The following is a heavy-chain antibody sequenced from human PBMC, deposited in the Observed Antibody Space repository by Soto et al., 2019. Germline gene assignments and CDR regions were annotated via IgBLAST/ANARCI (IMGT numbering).Heavy chain of an antibody. CDR3: ARDLNSSSWNWFDP. Sequence: SQTLSLTCAISGDSVSSNSAAWNWIRQSPSRGLEWLGRTYYRSKWYNDYAVSVKSRITINPDTSKNQFSQQVNSVTPEDTAVYYCARDLNSSSWNWFDPWGQGTLVTVSS. D-gene: IGHD6-13*01. J-gene: IGHJ5*02. V-gene: IGHV6-1*01. CDR2: TYYRSKWYN. CDR1: GDSVSSNSAA.